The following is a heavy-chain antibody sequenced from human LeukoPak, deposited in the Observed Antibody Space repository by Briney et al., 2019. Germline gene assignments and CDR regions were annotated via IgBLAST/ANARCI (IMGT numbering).Heavy chain of an antibody. CDR2: IRGDGVST. Sequence: GGSLRLSCVASELPIGAFARHWLRQAPGQGLEWVSLIRGDGVSTFFADSVKGRFSISRDNSKNSLSLERTRLRTDDTAMYNCARESGKFDYWGQGTLVAVSS. J-gene: IGHJ4*02. V-gene: IGHV3-43*02. CDR3: ARESGKFDY. CDR1: ELPIGAFA.